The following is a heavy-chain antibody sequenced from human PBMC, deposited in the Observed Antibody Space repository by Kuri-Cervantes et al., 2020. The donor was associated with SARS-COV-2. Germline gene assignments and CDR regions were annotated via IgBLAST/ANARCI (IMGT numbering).Heavy chain of an antibody. CDR3: ARHGGGYGVAFDI. J-gene: IGHJ3*02. CDR1: GFTFSSYA. D-gene: IGHD3-3*01. CDR2: IKQDGSEK. V-gene: IGHV3-7*01. Sequence: GESLKISCAASGFTFSSYAMSWVRQAPGKGLEWVANIKQDGSEKYYADSVKGRFTISRDNAKNSLYLQMNSLRAEDTAVYYCARHGGGYGVAFDIWGQGTMVTVSS.